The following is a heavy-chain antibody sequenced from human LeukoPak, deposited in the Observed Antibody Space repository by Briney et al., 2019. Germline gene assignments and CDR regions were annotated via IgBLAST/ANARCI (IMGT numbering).Heavy chain of an antibody. CDR1: GFTFSSYA. V-gene: IGHV3-23*01. J-gene: IGHJ5*02. CDR2: ISGSGGST. Sequence: GGSLRLSCAASGFTFSSYAMSWVRQAPGKGLEWVSAISGSGGSTYYADSVKGRFTISRDNSKNTLYLQMNSLRAEDTAVYYCPKDYDFWGGFSPRGNWFDPWGQETLVTAS. D-gene: IGHD3-3*01. CDR3: PKDYDFWGGFSPRGNWFDP.